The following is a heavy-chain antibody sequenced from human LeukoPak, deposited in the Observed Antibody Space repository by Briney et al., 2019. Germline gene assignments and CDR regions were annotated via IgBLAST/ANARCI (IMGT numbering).Heavy chain of an antibody. CDR1: GYSISSGYY. CDR2: IYHSGST. CDR3: ARERAGFSGSYYDY. V-gene: IGHV4-38-2*02. J-gene: IGHJ4*02. Sequence: PSETLSLTCTVSGYSISSGYYWGWIRQPPGKGLEWIGSIYHSGSTYYNPSLKSRVTISVDTSKNQFSLKLSSVTAADTAVYYCARERAGFSGSYYDYWGQGTLVTVSS. D-gene: IGHD1-26*01.